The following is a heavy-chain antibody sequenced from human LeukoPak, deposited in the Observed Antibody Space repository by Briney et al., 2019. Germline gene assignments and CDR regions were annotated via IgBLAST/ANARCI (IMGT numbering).Heavy chain of an antibody. J-gene: IGHJ6*03. D-gene: IGHD1-7*01. CDR3: ARGSWNSALYYYYYMDV. V-gene: IGHV4-39*07. CDR1: GGSISSSSYY. Sequence: SETLSLTCTVSGGSISSSSYYWGWIRQPPGKGLEWIGSIYYSGSTYYNPSLKSRVTISVDTSKNQFSLKLSSVTAADTAVYYCARGSWNSALYYYYYMDVWGKGTTVTVSS. CDR2: IYYSGST.